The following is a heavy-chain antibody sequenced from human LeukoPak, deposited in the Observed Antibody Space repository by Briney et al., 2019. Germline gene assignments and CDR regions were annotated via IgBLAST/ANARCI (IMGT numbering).Heavy chain of an antibody. CDR1: GFTFDDYA. CDR3: AKDSYDSSGYLDS. Sequence: GGSLRLSCAASGFTFDDYAMHWVRQAPGKGLEWVSGISWNSGSIGYADSVKGRFTISRDNAKNSLYLQMNSLRAEDTALYYCAKDSYDSSGYLDSWGKGTLVTVS. CDR2: ISWNSGSI. V-gene: IGHV3-9*01. J-gene: IGHJ4*02. D-gene: IGHD3-22*01.